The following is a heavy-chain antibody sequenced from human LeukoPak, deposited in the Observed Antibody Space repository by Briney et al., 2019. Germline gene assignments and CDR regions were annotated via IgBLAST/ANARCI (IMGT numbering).Heavy chain of an antibody. V-gene: IGHV3-11*01. J-gene: IGHJ6*02. CDR3: ARDSRPSVVPAAMDWDYHYGMDV. CDR1: GFTFSDYY. Sequence: GGSLRLSCAASGFTFSDYYMSWIRQAPGKGLEWVSYISSSGSTIYYADSLKGRFTISRDNAKNSLYLQMNSLRAEDTAVSYCARDSRPSVVPAAMDWDYHYGMDVWGQGTTVTVSS. D-gene: IGHD2-2*01. CDR2: ISSSGSTI.